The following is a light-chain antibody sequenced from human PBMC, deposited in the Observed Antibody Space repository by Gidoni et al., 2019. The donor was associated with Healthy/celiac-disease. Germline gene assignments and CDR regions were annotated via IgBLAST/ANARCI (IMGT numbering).Light chain of an antibody. CDR2: RNN. CDR3: AAWDDSLSGWV. V-gene: IGLV1-47*01. J-gene: IGLJ3*02. CDR1: SSNIGSNY. Sequence: QSVLPQPPSASGTPGQGVTISWSGSSSNIGSNYVYWYQQLPGTAPKLLIYRNNQRPSGVPDRFSGAKSGTSASLAISGLRSEDEADYYCAAWDDSLSGWVFGGGTKLTVL.